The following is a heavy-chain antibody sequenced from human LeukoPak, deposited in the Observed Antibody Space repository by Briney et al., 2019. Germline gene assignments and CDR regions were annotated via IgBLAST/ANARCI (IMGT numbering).Heavy chain of an antibody. CDR2: INPNSGGT. V-gene: IGHV1-2*02. Sequence: ASVKVSCKASGYTFTGYYMHWVRQAPGQGLEWMGWINPNSGGTNYAQKFQGRVTMTRDTSISTAYMELSRLRSDDTAVYYCARGDSSSWYNLFDYWGQGTLVTVSS. J-gene: IGHJ4*02. D-gene: IGHD6-13*01. CDR1: GYTFTGYY. CDR3: ARGDSSSWYNLFDY.